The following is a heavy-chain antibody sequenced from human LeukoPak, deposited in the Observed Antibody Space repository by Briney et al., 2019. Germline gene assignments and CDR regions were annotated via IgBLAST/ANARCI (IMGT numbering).Heavy chain of an antibody. CDR2: IYYSGST. CDR1: GDSISSSTYY. D-gene: IGHD3-16*01. J-gene: IGHJ4*02. CDR3: VRGSTLRHYQY. Sequence: SETLSLTCTVSGDSISSSTYYWGWIRRPPGKGLEWIGSIYYSGSTYYNPSLKSRVTVSVDTSKNQFSLNLSSVTAADTAVYYCVRGSTLRHYQYWGQGTLVTVSS. V-gene: IGHV4-39*01.